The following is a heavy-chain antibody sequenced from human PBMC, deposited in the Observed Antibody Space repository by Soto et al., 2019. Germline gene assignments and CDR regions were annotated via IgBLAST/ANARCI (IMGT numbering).Heavy chain of an antibody. CDR2: IYGDGDK. J-gene: IGHJ4*02. D-gene: IGHD5-12*01. V-gene: IGHV2-5*02. Sequence: QITLKESGPTLVKPTQTLTLTCTFSGFSLSTSGVGVGWIRQPPGKALEWLALIYGDGDKRYSPSLKSRLTITKDTSKNPVVLTMTNMDPVDTATFYCAHREGYGRLDYWGQGTLVTVSS. CDR3: AHREGYGRLDY. CDR1: GFSLSTSGVG.